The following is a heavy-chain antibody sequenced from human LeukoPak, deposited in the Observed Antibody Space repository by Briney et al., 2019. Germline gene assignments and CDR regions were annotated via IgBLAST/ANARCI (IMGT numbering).Heavy chain of an antibody. CDR3: VRNGRYSLDY. J-gene: IGHJ4*02. CDR1: GGSINSYY. Sequence: PSETLSLTCTVSGGSINSYYWSWIRQPPGKGLEWIGYIYDSGSTNYNPSLKSRVTISVDTSKNQFSLKLSSVTAADTAVYYCVRNGRYSLDYWGQGTLVTVSS. CDR2: IYDSGST. V-gene: IGHV4-59*12. D-gene: IGHD1-26*01.